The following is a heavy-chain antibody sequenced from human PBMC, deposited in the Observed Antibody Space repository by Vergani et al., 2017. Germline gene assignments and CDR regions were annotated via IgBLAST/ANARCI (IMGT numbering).Heavy chain of an antibody. CDR2: IYSGGST. CDR1: GFTVSSNY. V-gene: IGHV3-66*01. J-gene: IGHJ4*02. CDR3: AIGFWNDGHNNDY. D-gene: IGHD1-1*01. Sequence: VQLVESGGGVVQPGRSLRLSCAASGFTVSSNYMSWVRQAPGKGLSWVSVIYSGGSTYYADSVKGRFTISRDNSKNTLYLQMNSLRAEDTAVYYCAIGFWNDGHNNDYWGQGTLVTVSS.